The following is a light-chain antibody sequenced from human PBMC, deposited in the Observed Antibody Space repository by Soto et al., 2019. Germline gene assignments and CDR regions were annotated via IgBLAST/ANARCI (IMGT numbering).Light chain of an antibody. J-gene: IGLJ3*02. V-gene: IGLV1-47*01. CDR2: RNS. CDR3: GAWDVSLSGGV. CDR1: SSNIGSNY. Sequence: QSVLTQPPSACGTPGQRVTISCSGSSSNIGSNYVYWYQHLPGTAPKLLIYRNSQRPSGVPDRLSGSKSGTSASLAISGLRSEDEADYYCGAWDVSLSGGVFGGGTKLTVL.